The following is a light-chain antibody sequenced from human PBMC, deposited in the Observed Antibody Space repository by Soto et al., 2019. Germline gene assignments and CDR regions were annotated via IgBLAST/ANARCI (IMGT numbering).Light chain of an antibody. V-gene: IGKV1-33*01. CDR3: QQYDNLLALT. CDR2: DAV. CDR1: QDISKY. Sequence: DIQMTQSPSSLSASVGDRVTIACQASQDISKYLNWYQFRPGQAPKLLIYDAVNLETGVPSRFRRRRSGTHFSLTITSLQPEDVATYYCQQYDNLLALTFGGGTKVQIK. J-gene: IGKJ4*01.